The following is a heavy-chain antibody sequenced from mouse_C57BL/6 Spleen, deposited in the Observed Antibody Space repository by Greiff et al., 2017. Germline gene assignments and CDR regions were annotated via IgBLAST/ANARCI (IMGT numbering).Heavy chain of an antibody. V-gene: IGHV1-72*01. D-gene: IGHD1-1*01. Sequence: QVQLQQPGTELVKPGASVKLSCKASGYTFTSYWMHWVKQRPGRGLEWIGRIDPNSGGTKYNEKFKSKATLTVDKPSSTAYMQLSSLTSEDSAVYYCARESSITTVAPFAYWGQGTLVTVSA. CDR2: IDPNSGGT. J-gene: IGHJ3*01. CDR3: ARESSITTVAPFAY. CDR1: GYTFTSYW.